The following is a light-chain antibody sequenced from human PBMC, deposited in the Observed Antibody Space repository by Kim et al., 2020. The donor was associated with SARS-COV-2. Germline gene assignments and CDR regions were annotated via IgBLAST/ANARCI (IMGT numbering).Light chain of an antibody. CDR2: DAS. CDR1: QSVSSD. V-gene: IGKV3-11*01. Sequence: EIVLTQSPGTLSLSPGERAPLSCRASQSVSSDLARYQHKPGQAHRLLSYDASRGATGIPARFSGSGSGTDFTLTISSLEPEDFAVYYCQQRYKWPPEVTFGQGTRLEIK. J-gene: IGKJ5*01. CDR3: QQRYKWPPEVT.